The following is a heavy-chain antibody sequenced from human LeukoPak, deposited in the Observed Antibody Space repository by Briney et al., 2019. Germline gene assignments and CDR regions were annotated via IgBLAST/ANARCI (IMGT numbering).Heavy chain of an antibody. V-gene: IGHV1-18*04. CDR3: ARAFLNYDILTGYYPTHDFDY. CDR1: GYTFTGYY. Sequence: GASVKVSCKASGYTFTGYYMHWVRQAPGQGLEWVGWISAYNGNTKYAQKLQGRVTMTTDTSTSTAYMELRSLRSDDSAVYYCARAFLNYDILTGYYPTHDFDYWGQGTLVTVSP. CDR2: ISAYNGNT. J-gene: IGHJ4*02. D-gene: IGHD3-9*01.